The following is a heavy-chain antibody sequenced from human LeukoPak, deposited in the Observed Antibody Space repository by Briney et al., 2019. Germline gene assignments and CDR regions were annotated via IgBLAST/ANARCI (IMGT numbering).Heavy chain of an antibody. CDR2: VEQYESEK. J-gene: IGHJ4*02. CDR3: ARVNDYDSGSLYRPIDY. CDR1: RFTFMNYW. Sequence: PGGSLRLSCVASRFTFMNYWMGWVRQAPGKGLEWVANVEQYESEKYYADSVKGRFTISRDNAKNSLYLQMNSLRAEDTAVYSCARVNDYDSGSLYRPIDYWGQGTLVTVSS. D-gene: IGHD3-10*01. V-gene: IGHV3-7*01.